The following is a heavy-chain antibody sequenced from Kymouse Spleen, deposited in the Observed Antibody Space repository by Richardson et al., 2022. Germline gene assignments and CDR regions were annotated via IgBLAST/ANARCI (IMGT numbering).Heavy chain of an antibody. CDR2: IRSKANSYAT. CDR1: GFTFSGSA. D-gene: IGHD2-8*01,IGHD3-10*01,IGHD3-22*01. Sequence: EVQLVESGGGLVQPGGSLKLSCAASGFTFSGSAMHWVRQASGKGLEWVGRIRSKANSYATAYAASVKGRFTISRDDSKNTAYLQMNSLKTEDTAVYYCTRGTIISDWGQGTLVTVSS. J-gene: IGHJ4*02. V-gene: IGHV3-73*02. CDR3: TRGTIISD.